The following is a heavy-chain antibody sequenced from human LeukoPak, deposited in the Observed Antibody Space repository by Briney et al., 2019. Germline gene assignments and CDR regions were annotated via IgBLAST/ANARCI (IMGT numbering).Heavy chain of an antibody. CDR2: IRSDGSDT. CDR3: AKDLKAARLGAFDI. Sequence: PGGSLRLSCAASGFTFSDTWMHWVRQAPGEGLVWVSRIRSDGSDTRYAESVKGRFTISRDNAKNSLYLQMNSLRAEDTALYYCAKDLKAARLGAFDIWGQGTMVTVSS. CDR1: GFTFSDTW. V-gene: IGHV3-74*01. J-gene: IGHJ3*02. D-gene: IGHD6-6*01.